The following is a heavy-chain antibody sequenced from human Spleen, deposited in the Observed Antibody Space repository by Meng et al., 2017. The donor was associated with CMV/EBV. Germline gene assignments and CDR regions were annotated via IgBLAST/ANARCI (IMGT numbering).Heavy chain of an antibody. CDR2: TNRDGSIT. J-gene: IGHJ4*02. CDR1: FDFSSYG. D-gene: IGHD3-3*01. V-gene: IGHV3-74*01. CDR3: VRVESFYDFWTGYYFDY. Sequence: FDFSSYGMQWVRQGTGKGLVWVSRTNRDGSITTYADSVKGRFTISRDNAKNTLYLQMNSLKAEDTAVYYCVRVESFYDFWTGYYFDYWGQGALVTVSS.